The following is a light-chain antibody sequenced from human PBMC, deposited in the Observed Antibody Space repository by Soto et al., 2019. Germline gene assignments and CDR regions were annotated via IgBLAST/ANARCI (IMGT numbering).Light chain of an antibody. J-gene: IGLJ2*01. Sequence: QSVLTQPPSVSGAPGQRVNISGTGSSSNIGAGYDVHWYQQLPGTAPKLLIYGNSNRPSGVPDRFSGSKSGTSASLAITGLQAEDEADYYCQSYDSSLSGHVVFGGGTQLTVL. CDR2: GNS. CDR3: QSYDSSLSGHVV. V-gene: IGLV1-40*01. CDR1: SSNIGAGYD.